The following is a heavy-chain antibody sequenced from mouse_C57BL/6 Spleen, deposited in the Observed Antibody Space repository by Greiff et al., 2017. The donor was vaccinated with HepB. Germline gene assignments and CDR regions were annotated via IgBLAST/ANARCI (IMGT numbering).Heavy chain of an antibody. CDR1: GYSITSGYY. V-gene: IGHV3-6*01. CDR3: ARRGIPGYFDV. Sequence: VQLKESGPGLVKPSQSLSLTCSVTGYSITSGYYWNWIRQFPGNKLEWIGYISYDGSNNYNPSLKNRISITRETSKNQFFLKLNSVTTEDTATYYCARRGIPGYFDVWGTGTTVTVSS. J-gene: IGHJ1*03. CDR2: ISYDGSN.